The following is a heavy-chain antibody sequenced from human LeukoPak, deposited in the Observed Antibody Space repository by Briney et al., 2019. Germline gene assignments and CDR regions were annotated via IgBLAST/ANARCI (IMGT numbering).Heavy chain of an antibody. V-gene: IGHV3-33*01. CDR1: GFTFSSYG. J-gene: IGHJ4*02. D-gene: IGHD1-14*01. Sequence: GGSLRLSCAASGFTFSSYGMHWVRQAPGKGLEWVAVIWYDGSNKYYADSVKGRFTISRDNSKNTLYLQMNSLRAEDTAVYYCARAEGPNCFDYWGQGTLVTVSS. CDR2: IWYDGSNK. CDR3: ARAEGPNCFDY.